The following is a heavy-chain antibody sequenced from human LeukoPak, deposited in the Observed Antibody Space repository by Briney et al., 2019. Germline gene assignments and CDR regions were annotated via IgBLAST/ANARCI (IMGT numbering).Heavy chain of an antibody. V-gene: IGHV3-7*03. D-gene: IGHD3-16*01. J-gene: IGHJ4*02. CDR3: ARDPHYGSSL. CDR1: GFTFSTYW. Sequence: GGSLRLSCAASGFTFSTYWMSWVRQAPGKGLEWVANIKQDGSDKFYVDSVKGRFTISRDNAKNSLYLQMSSLRAEDTAVYYCARDPHYGSSLWGQGTLVTVSS. CDR2: IKQDGSDK.